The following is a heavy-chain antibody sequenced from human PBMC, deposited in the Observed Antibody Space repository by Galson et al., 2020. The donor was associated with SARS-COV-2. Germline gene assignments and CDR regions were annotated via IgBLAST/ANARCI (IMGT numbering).Heavy chain of an antibody. J-gene: IGHJ4*02. CDR1: GFTFNTYA. D-gene: IGHD5-18*01. V-gene: IGHV3-30*15. CDR2: ISYDGNNK. CDR3: ARDASGYSYFDS. Sequence: AGSLRLSCAASGFTFNTYAMHWVRQAPGTGLERVAVISYDGNNKYYADSVKGRFTTSRDNSKNTLYLQMSSLRGEDTVVYFCARDASGYSYFDSWGQGTLVTVSS.